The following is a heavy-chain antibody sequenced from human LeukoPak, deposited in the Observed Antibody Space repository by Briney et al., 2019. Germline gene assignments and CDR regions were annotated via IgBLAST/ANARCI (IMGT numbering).Heavy chain of an antibody. CDR2: ISYSGTT. V-gene: IGHV4-39*02. D-gene: IGHD2-15*01. CDR3: MRDPSCDWQADY. J-gene: IGHJ4*01. CDR1: SGSISTSSYC. Sequence: SETLSLTCTVSSGSISTSSYCWGWIRQPPGKGLEWIGSISYSGTTYYNPSLKSRVTISVDTSNNQFSLRLTSVTAADAAVYFCMRDPSCDWQADYWGHGTLVTVSS.